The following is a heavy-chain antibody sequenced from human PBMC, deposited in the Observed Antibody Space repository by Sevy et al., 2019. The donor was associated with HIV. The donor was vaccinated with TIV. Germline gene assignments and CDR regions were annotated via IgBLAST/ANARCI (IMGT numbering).Heavy chain of an antibody. CDR2: ISSSSSYI. J-gene: IGHJ4*02. CDR3: ASAVAGTIDY. V-gene: IGHV3-21*01. Sequence: GGSLRLSCAASGFTFSSYSMNWVRQAPGKGLEWGSSISSSSSYIYYADSVKGRFTISRDNAKNSLYLQMNSLRAEDTAVYYCASAVAGTIDYWGQGTLVTVSS. D-gene: IGHD6-19*01. CDR1: GFTFSSYS.